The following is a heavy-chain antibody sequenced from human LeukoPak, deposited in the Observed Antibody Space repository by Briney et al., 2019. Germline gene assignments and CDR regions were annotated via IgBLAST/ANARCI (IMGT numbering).Heavy chain of an antibody. Sequence: QPGGSLRLSCAASGFTVSSNYMSWVRQPPGKGLEWVSLINSGGSTNYADSVKGRFTISRDNAKNTLYLQMSSLRAEDTAVYYRARDLFHWGQGTLVTVSS. CDR2: INSGGST. V-gene: IGHV3-53*01. CDR3: ARDLFH. CDR1: GFTVSSNY. D-gene: IGHD2-21*01. J-gene: IGHJ4*02.